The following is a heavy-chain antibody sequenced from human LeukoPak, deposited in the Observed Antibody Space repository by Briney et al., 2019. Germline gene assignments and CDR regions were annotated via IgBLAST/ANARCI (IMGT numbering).Heavy chain of an antibody. CDR1: GFTFSNYW. CDR2: IKQDGSEE. CDR3: ATNRWFGEPDY. Sequence: RGSLRLSCAASGFTFSNYWMSWVRQAPGKGLEWVANIKQDGSEEYYVGSVKGRFTISRDNAKNSLYLQMNSLRAEDTAVYYCATNRWFGEPDYWGQGTLVTVSS. D-gene: IGHD3-10*01. J-gene: IGHJ4*02. V-gene: IGHV3-7*01.